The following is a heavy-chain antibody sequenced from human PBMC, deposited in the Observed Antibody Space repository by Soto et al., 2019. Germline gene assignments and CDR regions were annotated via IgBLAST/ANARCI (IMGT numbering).Heavy chain of an antibody. Sequence: EVQLLESGGGSVQPGGSVRLSCAASGLTFGNYAMSWVRQAPGKGLEWVSAISGDSGRTYYADSVKGRFTISRDNSKNPLYLQMNTLRAEDTAVYYCAVTPNCGRDCSAASYWYFDIWGRGTLVTVSS. D-gene: IGHD2-21*02. CDR3: AVTPNCGRDCSAASYWYFDI. CDR2: ISGDSGRT. J-gene: IGHJ2*01. CDR1: GLTFGNYA. V-gene: IGHV3-23*01.